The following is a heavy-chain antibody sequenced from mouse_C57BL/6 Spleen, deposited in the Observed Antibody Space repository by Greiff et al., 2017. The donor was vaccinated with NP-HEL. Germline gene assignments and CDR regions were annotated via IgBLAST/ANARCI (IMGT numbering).Heavy chain of an antibody. CDR2: IYPGDGDT. J-gene: IGHJ2*01. Sequence: QVQLQQSGPELVKPGASVKISCKASGYAFSSSWMNWVKQRPGKGLEWIGRIYPGDGDTNYNGKFKGKATLTADKSSSTAYKQLSSLTSEDSAVYFCAIKLLDYWGKGTTLTVSS. CDR1: GYAFSSSW. CDR3: AIKLLDY. V-gene: IGHV1-82*01.